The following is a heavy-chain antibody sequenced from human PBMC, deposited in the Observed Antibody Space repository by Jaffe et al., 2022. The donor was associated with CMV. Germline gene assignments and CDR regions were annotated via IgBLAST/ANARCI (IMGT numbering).Heavy chain of an antibody. Sequence: QVQLQESGPGLVKPSETLSLTCTVSGGSISSYYWSWIRQPPGKGLEWIGYIYYSGSTNYNPSLKSRVTISVDTSKNQFSLKLSSVTAADTAVYYCARGLTMVRGVMGWFDPWGQGTLVTVSS. CDR3: ARGLTMVRGVMGWFDP. CDR1: GGSISSYY. CDR2: IYYSGST. D-gene: IGHD3-10*01. V-gene: IGHV4-59*01. J-gene: IGHJ5*02.